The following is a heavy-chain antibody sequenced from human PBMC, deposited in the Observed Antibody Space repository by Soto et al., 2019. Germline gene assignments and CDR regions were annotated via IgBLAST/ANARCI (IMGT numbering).Heavy chain of an antibody. V-gene: IGHV1-69*13. CDR3: AREGSGYNV. D-gene: IGHD5-12*01. Sequence: ASVKVSCKASGYTFTSYGISWVRQAPGQGLEWMGGIVPVFGRPNYAQRFRGRLTITADESTSTGYMELISLRSDDTAVYYCAREGSGYNVWGKGTQVTVSS. J-gene: IGHJ4*02. CDR1: GYTFTSYG. CDR2: IVPVFGRP.